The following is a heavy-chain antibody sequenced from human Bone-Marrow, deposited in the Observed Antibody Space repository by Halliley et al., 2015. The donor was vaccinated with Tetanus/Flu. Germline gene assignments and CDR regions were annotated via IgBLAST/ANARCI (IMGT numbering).Heavy chain of an antibody. Sequence: LEWVALISYDGSNTYYPDSVKGRFTISRDNSNNTLYLQMNSLRAEDTAVYYCAFISLWFGAFDYWGQGTLVTVSS. J-gene: IGHJ4*02. D-gene: IGHD3-10*01. CDR3: AFISLWFGAFDY. CDR2: ISYDGSNT. V-gene: IGHV3-30*03.